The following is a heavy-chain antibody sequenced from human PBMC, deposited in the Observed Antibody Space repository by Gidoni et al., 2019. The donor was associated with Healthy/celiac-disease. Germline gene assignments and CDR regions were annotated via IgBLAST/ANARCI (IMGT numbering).Heavy chain of an antibody. D-gene: IGHD3-22*01. J-gene: IGHJ3*02. Sequence: QVQLVQSGAEVKKPGASVKVSCKASGYTFTSYAMHWVRQAPGQRLEWMGWINAGNGNTKYSQKFQGRVTITRDTSATTAYMELSSLRSEDTAVYYCAGDSGAYFAFDIWGQGTMVTVSS. V-gene: IGHV1-3*01. CDR3: AGDSGAYFAFDI. CDR2: INAGNGNT. CDR1: GYTFTSYA.